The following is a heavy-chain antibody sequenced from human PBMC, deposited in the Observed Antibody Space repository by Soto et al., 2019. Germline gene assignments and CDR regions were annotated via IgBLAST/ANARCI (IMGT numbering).Heavy chain of an antibody. CDR2: ISHDGSNK. Sequence: GGSLRLSCAASGFTFSSYGMHWVRQAPGKGLEWVAVISHDGSNKYYGDSVKGRFTISRDNSKNTLYLQMNSLRAEDTAVYYCAKDNCISTSCYRLYNWFDPWGQGTLVTVSS. D-gene: IGHD2-2*01. CDR1: GFTFSSYG. V-gene: IGHV3-30*18. CDR3: AKDNCISTSCYRLYNWFDP. J-gene: IGHJ5*02.